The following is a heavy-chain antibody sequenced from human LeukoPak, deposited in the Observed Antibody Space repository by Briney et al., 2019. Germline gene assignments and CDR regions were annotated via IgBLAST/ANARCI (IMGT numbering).Heavy chain of an antibody. J-gene: IGHJ5*02. Sequence: SETLSHTCTVSGSSINGHWWSWIRQPPGKGLEWIGFIYFNGNILYNPFLKSRVTLSVDTFNNQFSLSLTSVTAADTAVYYCAGLHFASAEEFDPWGQGTLVTVSS. CDR3: AGLHFASAEEFDP. D-gene: IGHD6-25*01. CDR2: IYFNGNI. CDR1: GSSINGHW. V-gene: IGHV4-59*08.